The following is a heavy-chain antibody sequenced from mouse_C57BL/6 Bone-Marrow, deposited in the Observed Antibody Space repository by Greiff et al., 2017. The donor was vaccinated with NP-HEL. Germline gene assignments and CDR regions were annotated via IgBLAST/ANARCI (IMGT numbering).Heavy chain of an antibody. CDR1: GFNIKDDY. J-gene: IGHJ2*01. D-gene: IGHD1-1*01. Sequence: VQLQQSGAELVRPGASVKLSCTASGFNIKDDYMHWVKQRPEQGLEWIGWIDPENGDTEYASKFQGKAPITADTSSNTAYLQLSSLTSEDTAVYYCTTDGYYGSSWDYWGQGTTLTVSS. V-gene: IGHV14-4*01. CDR2: IDPENGDT. CDR3: TTDGYYGSSWDY.